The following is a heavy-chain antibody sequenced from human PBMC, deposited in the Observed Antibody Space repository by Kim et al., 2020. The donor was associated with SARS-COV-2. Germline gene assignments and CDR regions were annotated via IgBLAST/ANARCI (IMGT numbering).Heavy chain of an antibody. CDR1: GFTFSSYA. V-gene: IGHV3-30-3*01. Sequence: GGSLRLSCAASGFTFSSYAMHWVRQAPGKELEWVAVISYDGSNKYYADSVKGRFTISRDNSKNTLYLQMNSLRAEDTAVYYCARDRNYYDSSGYYYPRYYYYYGMDV. J-gene: IGHJ6*01. CDR2: ISYDGSNK. CDR3: ARDRNYYDSSGYYYPRYYYYYGMDV. D-gene: IGHD3-22*01.